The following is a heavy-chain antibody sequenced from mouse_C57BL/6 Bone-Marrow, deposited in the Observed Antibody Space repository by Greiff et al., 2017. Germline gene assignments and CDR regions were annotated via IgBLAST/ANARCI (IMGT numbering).Heavy chain of an antibody. Sequence: QAQLQQPGAELVRPGTSVKLSCKASGYTFTSYWMHWVKQRPGQGLEWIGVIDPSDSYTNYNQKFKGKATLTVDTSSSTAYMQLSSLTSEDSAVYYCARNYYGSSSYWYFDVWGTGTTVTVSS. J-gene: IGHJ1*03. CDR1: GYTFTSYW. CDR2: IDPSDSYT. D-gene: IGHD1-1*01. CDR3: ARNYYGSSSYWYFDV. V-gene: IGHV1-59*01.